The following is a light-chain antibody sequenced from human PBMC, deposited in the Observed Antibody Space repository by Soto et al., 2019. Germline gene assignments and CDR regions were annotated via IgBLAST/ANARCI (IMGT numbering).Light chain of an antibody. CDR1: SSDVGGYNY. J-gene: IGLJ1*01. Sequence: QSVLTQPASVSGSPGQSITISCTGTSSDVGGYNYVSWYQQHPDKAPKLMIYGVNNRPSGVSNRFSGSKSGNTASLTISGLQTEDDADYYCSSYTSISTYVFGTGTKVTVL. CDR2: GVN. CDR3: SSYTSISTYV. V-gene: IGLV2-14*03.